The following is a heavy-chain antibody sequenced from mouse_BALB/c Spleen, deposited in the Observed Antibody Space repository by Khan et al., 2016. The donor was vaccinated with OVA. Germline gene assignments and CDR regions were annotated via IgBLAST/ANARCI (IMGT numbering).Heavy chain of an antibody. V-gene: IGHV2-6-7*01. CDR2: IWGDGST. J-gene: IGHJ4*01. CDR1: GFSLTGYG. D-gene: IGHD2-10*01. CDR3: ARAYYGNYREAMDY. Sequence: QVQLKESGPGLVAPSQSLSITCTVSGFSLTGYGVSWVRQPPGKGLEWLGMIWGDGSTDYYSALKSRLSLSKDNFKSHVLLKMNSLQTDDTAKYYCARAYYGNYREAMDYWGQGTSVTVAS.